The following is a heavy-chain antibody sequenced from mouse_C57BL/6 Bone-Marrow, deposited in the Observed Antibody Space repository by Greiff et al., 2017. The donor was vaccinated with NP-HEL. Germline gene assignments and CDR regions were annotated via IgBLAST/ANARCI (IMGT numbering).Heavy chain of an antibody. Sequence: QVQLQQSGPELVKPGASVKISCKASGYAFSSSWMNWVKQRPGKGLEWIGRIYPGDGDTNYNGKFKGKATLTADKSSSTAYMQLSSLTSEDSAVYFCARKGGGYYGNFDYWGQGTTLTVSS. CDR2: IYPGDGDT. V-gene: IGHV1-82*01. CDR3: ARKGGGYYGNFDY. CDR1: GYAFSSSW. D-gene: IGHD1-1*01. J-gene: IGHJ2*01.